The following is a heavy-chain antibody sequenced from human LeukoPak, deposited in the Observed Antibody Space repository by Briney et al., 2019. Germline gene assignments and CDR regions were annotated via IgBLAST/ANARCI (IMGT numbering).Heavy chain of an antibody. CDR2: IYHSGST. D-gene: IGHD3-3*01. CDR1: GYSISSGYY. CDR3: ARLGLTIFGVVTTFDY. J-gene: IGHJ4*02. Sequence: SETLSLTCAVSGYSISSGYYWGWIRQPPGKGLEWIGSIYHSGSTYYNPSLKSRVTISVDTSKDQFSLKLSSVTAADTAVYYCARLGLTIFGVVTTFDYWGQGTLVTVSS. V-gene: IGHV4-38-2*01.